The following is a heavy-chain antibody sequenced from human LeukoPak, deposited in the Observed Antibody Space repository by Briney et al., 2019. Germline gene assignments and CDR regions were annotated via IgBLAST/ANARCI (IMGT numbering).Heavy chain of an antibody. D-gene: IGHD1-14*01. J-gene: IGHJ4*02. CDR1: GFTFRIYA. CDR2: INGGGGTT. CDR3: ARRTADYYFDY. Sequence: TGGSLRLSCAASGFTFRIYAMTWVRQAPGKGLEWVSGINGGGGTTYYADSVKGRFTISRDSSNNTLNLQMNSLRAEDTAIYYCARRTADYYFDYWGQGTLVTVSP. V-gene: IGHV3-23*01.